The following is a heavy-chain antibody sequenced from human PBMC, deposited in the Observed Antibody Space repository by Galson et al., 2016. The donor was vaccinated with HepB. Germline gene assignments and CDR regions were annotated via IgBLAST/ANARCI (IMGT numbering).Heavy chain of an antibody. CDR1: GFSLSTSGMA. Sequence: PALVKPTQTLTMTCTFSGFSLSTSGMAVSWIRQPPGKALEWLALIDWDDDKYYSPSLKTRLTISKDTSKNQVVLTMTNMDPVDTATYFCARVTFIRGVIITPFDDWGQGTLVTVSS. CDR2: IDWDDDK. CDR3: ARVTFIRGVIITPFDD. D-gene: IGHD3-10*01. J-gene: IGHJ4*02. V-gene: IGHV2-70*01.